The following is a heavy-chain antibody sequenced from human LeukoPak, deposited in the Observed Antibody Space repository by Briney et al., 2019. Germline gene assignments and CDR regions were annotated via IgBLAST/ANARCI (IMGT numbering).Heavy chain of an antibody. Sequence: GGSLRLSCAASGFTFSSYAMSWVRQAPGKGLEWVSAISGSGGSAYYADSVKGRFTISRDNSKNTLYLQMNSLRAEDTAVYYCASLYSSSWYGRGKKYFDYWGQGTLVTVSS. CDR2: ISGSGGSA. CDR3: ASLYSSSWYGRGKKYFDY. J-gene: IGHJ4*02. CDR1: GFTFSSYA. V-gene: IGHV3-23*01. D-gene: IGHD6-13*01.